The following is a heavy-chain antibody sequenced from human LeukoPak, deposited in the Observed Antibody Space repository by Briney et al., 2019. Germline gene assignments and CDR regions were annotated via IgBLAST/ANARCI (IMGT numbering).Heavy chain of an antibody. CDR2: KYYTGSA. J-gene: IGHJ3*02. Sequence: SETLSLTCNVSGVSVSDGRYYWTWIRQPPAQGLEWIGYKYYTGSAKYNPSLKSRLTISVDTSKNQFSLQLSSVTAADTATYYCATPYCSSISCLDVFNMWGQGTRVTVSS. CDR1: GVSVSDGRYY. D-gene: IGHD2-2*01. V-gene: IGHV4-31*03. CDR3: ATPYCSSISCLDVFNM.